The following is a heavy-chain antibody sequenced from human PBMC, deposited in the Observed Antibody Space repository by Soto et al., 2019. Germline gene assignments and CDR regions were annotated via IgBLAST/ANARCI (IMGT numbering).Heavy chain of an antibody. V-gene: IGHV3-30*18. CDR2: ISYDGSNK. J-gene: IGHJ4*02. Sequence: LRLSCAASGFTFSSYGMHWVRQAPGKGLEWVAVISYDGSNKYYADSVKGRFTISRDNSKNTLYLQMNSLRAEDTAVYYCANDQTPNTSAWSPYFDSLGQRTLLTVSS. D-gene: IGHD6-19*01. CDR1: GFTFSSYG. CDR3: ANDQTPNTSAWSPYFDS.